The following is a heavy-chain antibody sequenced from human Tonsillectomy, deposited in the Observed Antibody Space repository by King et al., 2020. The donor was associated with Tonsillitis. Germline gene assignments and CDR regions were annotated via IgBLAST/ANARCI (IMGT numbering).Heavy chain of an antibody. Sequence: VQLVQSGAEVKKPGESLKISCEGSGYTFYRYWIGWVRQLPGKGLEWMGRIYPGDSHVRYSPSFQGQVTISADKSISPAYLQWSSLKASDTAMYYCARGNDFSDPWGQGTLVIVSS. J-gene: IGHJ5*02. D-gene: IGHD3-3*01. CDR3: ARGNDFSDP. V-gene: IGHV5-51*03. CDR1: GYTFYRYW. CDR2: IYPGDSHV.